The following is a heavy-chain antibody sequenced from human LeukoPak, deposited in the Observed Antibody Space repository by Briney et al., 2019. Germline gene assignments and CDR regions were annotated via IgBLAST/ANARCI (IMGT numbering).Heavy chain of an antibody. CDR1: GVTFSNYE. D-gene: IGHD4/OR15-4a*01. Sequence: GGSLRLSCAASGVTFSNYEMNWVRQAPGKGLEWISYINGRGSTINYADSVKGRFTISRDNAKNSLYLQMYSLRVEDTAVYYCVGSANLADWGQGALVTVSS. V-gene: IGHV3-48*03. CDR2: INGRGSTI. CDR3: VGSANLAD. J-gene: IGHJ4*02.